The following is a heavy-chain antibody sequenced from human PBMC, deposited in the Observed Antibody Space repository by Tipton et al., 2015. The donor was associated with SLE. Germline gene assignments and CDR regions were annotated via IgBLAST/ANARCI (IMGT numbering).Heavy chain of an antibody. CDR1: GGTFSSYA. Sequence: QLVQSGAEVKKPGSSVKVSCKASGGTFSSYAISWVRQAPGQGLEWMGGITPIFGTANYAQKFQGRVTITTDESTSTAYMELSSLRSEDTAVYYCARDFSSWNYYYGMDVWGQGTTVTVSS. J-gene: IGHJ6*02. D-gene: IGHD6-13*01. V-gene: IGHV1-69*05. CDR3: ARDFSSWNYYYGMDV. CDR2: ITPIFGTA.